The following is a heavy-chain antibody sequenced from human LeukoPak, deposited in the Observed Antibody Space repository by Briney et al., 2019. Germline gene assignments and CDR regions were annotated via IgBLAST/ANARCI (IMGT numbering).Heavy chain of an antibody. D-gene: IGHD4-17*01. Sequence: PGGSLRLSCAASGFTVSSNYMSWVRQAPGKGLEWVSVIYSGGSTYYADSVKGRFTISRDNSKNTLYLQMNSLRAEDTAVYYCARAYADYVPFDYWGQGTLVTVSS. V-gene: IGHV3-53*05. J-gene: IGHJ4*02. CDR1: GFTVSSNY. CDR3: ARAYADYVPFDY. CDR2: IYSGGST.